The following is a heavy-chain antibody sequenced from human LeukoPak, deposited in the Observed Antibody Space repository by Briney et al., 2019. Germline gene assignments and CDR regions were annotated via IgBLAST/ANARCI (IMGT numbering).Heavy chain of an antibody. Sequence: SETLSLTCAVYGGSFSGYYWSWIRQPPGKGLEWIGEINHSGSTNYNPSLKSRVTISIDTSKNQFSLKLSSVTAADTAVYYCARGPEYYDFWSGYSVDYYFDYWGQGTLVTVSS. V-gene: IGHV4-34*01. CDR3: ARGPEYYDFWSGYSVDYYFDY. D-gene: IGHD3-3*01. J-gene: IGHJ4*02. CDR2: INHSGST. CDR1: GGSFSGYY.